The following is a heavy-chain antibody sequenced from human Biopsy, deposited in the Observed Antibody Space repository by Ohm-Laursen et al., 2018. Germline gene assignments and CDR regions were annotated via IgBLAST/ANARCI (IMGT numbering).Heavy chain of an antibody. CDR1: GGSISSFY. J-gene: IGHJ4*02. CDR2: ISDSGST. CDR3: ARRGSGGRSFDH. D-gene: IGHD2-15*01. V-gene: IGHV4-59*08. Sequence: SDTLSLTCAVSGGSISSFYWTWIRQPPGKGPEWIGDISDSGSTNYKPSHKSRVIISVDTSKNQFSLNLSSVTAADTAVYYCARRGSGGRSFDHWGQGTLVTVSS.